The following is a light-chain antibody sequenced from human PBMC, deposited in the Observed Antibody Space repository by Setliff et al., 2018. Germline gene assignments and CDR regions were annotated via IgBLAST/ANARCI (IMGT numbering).Light chain of an antibody. CDR3: SSYTSSSTDV. V-gene: IGLV2-14*01. CDR2: DVS. CDR1: SSDVAGYDY. J-gene: IGLJ1*01. Sequence: QSALAQPASVSGSPGQSITISCTGTSSDVAGYDYVSWYQQHPGKAPKLMISDVSKRPSGVSIRFSGSKSGNTASLTISGLQAEDEADYYCSSYTSSSTDVFGTGTKATVL.